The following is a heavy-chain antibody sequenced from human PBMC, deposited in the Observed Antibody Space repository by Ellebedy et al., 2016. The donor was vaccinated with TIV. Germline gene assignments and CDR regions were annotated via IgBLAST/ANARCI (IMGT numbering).Heavy chain of an antibody. V-gene: IGHV3-23*01. CDR1: GFTFSTYV. Sequence: GESLKISCTVSGFTFSTYVMNWVRQAPGKGLEWVSGISGSGYNTFYAESVKGRFTISRDNSKNTLFLEMNSLRLDDTAVYYCAKGIRELDPDFFDSWGQGTLVTVTS. D-gene: IGHD1-1*01. CDR2: ISGSGYNT. J-gene: IGHJ4*02. CDR3: AKGIRELDPDFFDS.